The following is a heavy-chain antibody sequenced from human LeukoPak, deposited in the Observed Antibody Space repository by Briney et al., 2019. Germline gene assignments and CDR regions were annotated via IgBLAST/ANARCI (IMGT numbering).Heavy chain of an antibody. CDR3: AKVLYGTDAFDI. J-gene: IGHJ3*02. CDR2: ISYDGSNK. D-gene: IGHD4-17*01. CDR1: GFTFSSYG. V-gene: IGHV3-30*18. Sequence: GRPLRLSCAASGFTFSSYGMHWVRQAPGKGLEWVAVISYDGSNKYYADSVKGRFTISRENSKNTLYLQMDSLRAEDTAVYYCAKVLYGTDAFDIWGQGTMVTVSS.